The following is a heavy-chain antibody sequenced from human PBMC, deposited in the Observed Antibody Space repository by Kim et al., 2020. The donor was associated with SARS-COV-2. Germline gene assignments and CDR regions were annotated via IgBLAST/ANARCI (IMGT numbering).Heavy chain of an antibody. Sequence: FRNYAMHWVRQAPGKGLEWVAVISYDGKNKYYADSMKGRFTISRDNAKNTLFLQMNSLRIEDTAVYTCARGPSFYFDSSGYFPIWGQGTMV. J-gene: IGHJ3*02. D-gene: IGHD3-22*01. CDR2: ISYDGKNK. V-gene: IGHV3-30*04. CDR1: FRNYA. CDR3: ARGPSFYFDSSGYFPI.